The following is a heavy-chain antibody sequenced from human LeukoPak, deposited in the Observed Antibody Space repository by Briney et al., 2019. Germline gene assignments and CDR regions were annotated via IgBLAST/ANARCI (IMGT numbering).Heavy chain of an antibody. D-gene: IGHD1-26*01. CDR3: ARYRSGGDAFDI. Sequence: PSETLSLTCTVSGYSISSGYFWGWIRQPPGKGLEWIGSVYHSGNTNYNPSLKSRVTISVDTSKYQFSLKLTSVTAEDTAVYYCARYRSGGDAFDIWGQGTMVTVSS. J-gene: IGHJ3*02. CDR2: VYHSGNT. CDR1: GYSISSGYF. V-gene: IGHV4-38-2*02.